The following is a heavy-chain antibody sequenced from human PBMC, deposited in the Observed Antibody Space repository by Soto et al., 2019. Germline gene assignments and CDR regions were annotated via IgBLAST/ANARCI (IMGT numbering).Heavy chain of an antibody. J-gene: IGHJ4*02. CDR3: AKDTLLPRIAVAGTALDY. Sequence: GGSLRLSCAASGFTFSSYGMHWVRQAPGKGLEWVAVISYDGSNKYYADSVKGRFTISRDNSKNTLYLQMNSLRAEDTAVYYCAKDTLLPRIAVAGTALDYWGRGTLVTVSS. CDR1: GFTFSSYG. V-gene: IGHV3-30*18. CDR2: ISYDGSNK. D-gene: IGHD6-19*01.